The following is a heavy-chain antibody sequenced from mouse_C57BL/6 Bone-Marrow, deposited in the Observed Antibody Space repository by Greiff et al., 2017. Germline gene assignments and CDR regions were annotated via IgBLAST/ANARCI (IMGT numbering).Heavy chain of an antibody. J-gene: IGHJ2*01. CDR3: ARGGNSNYSSRYFDY. CDR1: GYSFTDYN. Sequence: EVKLVESGPELVKPGASVKISCKASGYSFTDYNMNWVKQSNGKSLEWIGVINPNYGTTSYNQKFKGKATLTVDQSSSTAYMQLNSLTSEDSAVYYCARGGNSNYSSRYFDYWGQGTTLTVSS. D-gene: IGHD2-5*01. V-gene: IGHV1-39*01. CDR2: INPNYGTT.